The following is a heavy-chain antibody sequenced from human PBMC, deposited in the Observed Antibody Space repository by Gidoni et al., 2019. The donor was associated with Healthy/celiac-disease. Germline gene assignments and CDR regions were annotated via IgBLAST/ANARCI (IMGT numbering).Heavy chain of an antibody. D-gene: IGHD4-17*01. CDR2: ISSSSSYI. Sequence: EVQLVESGGGLVKPGGALSVSCAASGFTCSSYSMNWVRQAPGKGLEWVSSISSSSSYIYHADPVKGRFTISRDNAKTSLYLQMTILRAEDTAVYYCAIWNGDWDAFDIWGQGTIVTVSS. J-gene: IGHJ3*02. CDR3: AIWNGDWDAFDI. V-gene: IGHV3-21*01. CDR1: GFTCSSYS.